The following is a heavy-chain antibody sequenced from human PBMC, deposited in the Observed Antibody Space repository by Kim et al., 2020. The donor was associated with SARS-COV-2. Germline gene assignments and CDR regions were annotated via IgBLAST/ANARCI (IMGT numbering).Heavy chain of an antibody. V-gene: IGHV4-34*01. CDR3: ARGKVAGTFDY. D-gene: IGHD6-19*01. CDR2: N. J-gene: IGHJ4*02. Sequence: NNSNQSRKSRDTIAVDTSKNQFSLKLSSVTAADTAVYYCARGKVAGTFDYWGQGTLVTVSS.